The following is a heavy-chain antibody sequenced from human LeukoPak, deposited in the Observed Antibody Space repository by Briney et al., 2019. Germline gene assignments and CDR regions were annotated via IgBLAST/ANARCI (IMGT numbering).Heavy chain of an antibody. CDR2: ISSSGSTI. CDR1: GFTFSNYE. CDR3: AQIYTYGSSQFEY. V-gene: IGHV3-48*03. D-gene: IGHD5-18*01. J-gene: IGHJ4*02. Sequence: PGGSLRLSCAASGFTFSNYEMNWVRQAPGKGLEWVSYISSSGSTIYYADSVKGRFTISRDNAKNSLYLLMNSLRAEDTAVYYCAQIYTYGSSQFEYWGQGTLVTVSS.